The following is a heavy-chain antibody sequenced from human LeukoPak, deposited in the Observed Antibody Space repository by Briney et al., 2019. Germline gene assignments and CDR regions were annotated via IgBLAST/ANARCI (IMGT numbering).Heavy chain of an antibody. CDR1: GYTFTSYG. Sequence: ASVKVSCKASGYTFTSYGISWVRQAPGQGLEWMGWISAYNGNTNYAQKLQGRVTMTRKSSISTAYMELSSLRSEDTAVYYCARRGYTSGSHAFDYWGQGTLVTVSS. CDR3: ARRGYTSGSHAFDY. D-gene: IGHD6-19*01. V-gene: IGHV1-18*01. J-gene: IGHJ4*02. CDR2: ISAYNGNT.